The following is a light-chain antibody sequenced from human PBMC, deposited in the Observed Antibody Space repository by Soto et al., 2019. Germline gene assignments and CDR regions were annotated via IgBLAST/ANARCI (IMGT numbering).Light chain of an antibody. V-gene: IGKV1-6*02. CDR2: AAS. CDR3: LQDYTYPRT. Sequence: AIQMTQSPSSLSATVGDRVTITCRASQAIGNDLGWYQQKPGKAPKLLVYAASTLQSGVPSRFSGRGSGTDFTLTISGLQAEDFATYYCLQDYTYPRTFGQGTRVDFK. J-gene: IGKJ1*01. CDR1: QAIGND.